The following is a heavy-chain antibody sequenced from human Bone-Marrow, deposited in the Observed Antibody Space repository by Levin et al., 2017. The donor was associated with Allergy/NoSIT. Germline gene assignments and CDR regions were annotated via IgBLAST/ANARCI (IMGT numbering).Heavy chain of an antibody. CDR3: ARESPDYDILSGYYGPYFDY. CDR1: GFTFSDYY. J-gene: IGHJ4*02. Sequence: RAGGSLRLSCAASGFTFSDYYMTWIRQAPGKGLEWLAYISSSGKTKYFTDSVKGRFSISRDNTKKSVYLQMNSLRAEDTAVYFCARESPDYDILSGYYGPYFDYWGQGTLVTVSS. V-gene: IGHV3-11*01. CDR2: ISSSGKTK. D-gene: IGHD3-9*01.